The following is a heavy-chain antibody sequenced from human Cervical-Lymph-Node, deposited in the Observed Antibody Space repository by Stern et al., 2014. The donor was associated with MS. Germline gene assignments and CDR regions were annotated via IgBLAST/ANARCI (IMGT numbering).Heavy chain of an antibody. CDR2: ITNVGST. CDR3: ARDTSSPERSDW. Sequence: VQLGQSGGGVIQPGGSLRLSFTASGFTVSRDYMTWVRQAPGKGLEWVSLITNVGSTFYTDSVKGRFTISRDDSKNTVYLHMTSLRAEDTAMYYCARDTSSPERSDWWGQGTLVTVSS. CDR1: GFTVSRDY. V-gene: IGHV3-53*01. D-gene: IGHD1-1*01. J-gene: IGHJ4*02.